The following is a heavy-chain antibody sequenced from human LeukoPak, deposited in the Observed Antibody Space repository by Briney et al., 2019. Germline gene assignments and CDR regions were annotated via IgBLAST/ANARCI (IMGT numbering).Heavy chain of an antibody. Sequence: GGSLRLSCAASGFTFSSYAMHWVRQAPGKGVEWVAVISYDGSNKYYADSVKGRFTISRDNSKNTLYLQMNSLRAEDTAVYYCARAPSYSISNWFDPWGQGTLVTVSS. J-gene: IGHJ5*02. V-gene: IGHV3-30-3*01. CDR3: ARAPSYSISNWFDP. CDR1: GFTFSSYA. D-gene: IGHD2-21*01. CDR2: ISYDGSNK.